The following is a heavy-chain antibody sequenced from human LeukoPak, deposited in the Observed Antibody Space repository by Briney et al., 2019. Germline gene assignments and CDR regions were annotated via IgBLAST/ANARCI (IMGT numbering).Heavy chain of an antibody. V-gene: IGHV3-23*01. CDR2: ISGSGGSP. D-gene: IGHD6-13*01. CDR3: AKDRDSSSWYLGSCFGDY. Sequence: GGSLRLSCAASGFTFSSYALSWGRQARGKGLEWVSGISGSGGSPHYADSVKGRFTISRDNSKNTVYLEMNSLRAEDTAVYYCAKDRDSSSWYLGSCFGDYWGQGTLVTVTS. CDR1: GFTFSSYA. J-gene: IGHJ4*02.